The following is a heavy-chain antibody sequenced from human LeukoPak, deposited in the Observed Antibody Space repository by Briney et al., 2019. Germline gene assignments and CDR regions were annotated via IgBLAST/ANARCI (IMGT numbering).Heavy chain of an antibody. CDR2: ISSSSSYI. Sequence: GGSLRLSCAASGFTFSSYSMNWVRRAPGKGLEWVSSISSSSSYIYYADSVKGRFTISRDNAKNSLYLQMNSLRAEDTAVYYCARPNYGDYYFDYWGQGTLVTVSS. D-gene: IGHD4-17*01. J-gene: IGHJ4*02. CDR1: GFTFSSYS. V-gene: IGHV3-21*01. CDR3: ARPNYGDYYFDY.